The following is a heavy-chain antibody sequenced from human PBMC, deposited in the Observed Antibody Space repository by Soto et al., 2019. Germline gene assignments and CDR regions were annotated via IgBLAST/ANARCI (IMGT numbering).Heavy chain of an antibody. V-gene: IGHV1-18*01. CDR3: ARDVDGKHDY. J-gene: IGHJ4*02. Sequence: ASVKVSCKASGYTFTTYGISWVRQAPGQGLEWMGWISTYDPNTNYAQKFQGRVTMTTDTSTNTAYMELRSLRSDDTAVYYCARDVDGKHDYWGQGTLVTVSS. CDR2: ISTYDPNT. CDR1: GYTFTTYG.